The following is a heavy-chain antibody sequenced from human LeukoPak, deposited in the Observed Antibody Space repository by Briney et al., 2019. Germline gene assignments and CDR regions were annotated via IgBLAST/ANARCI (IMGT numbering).Heavy chain of an antibody. CDR1: GFSVNDYY. V-gene: IGHV3-11*01. D-gene: IGHD1-7*01. Sequence: GGSLRLSCVVSGFSVNDYYMSWIRQAPGKGLEWISDIGGSESIVSYGGSVRGRFTVSRDFAMNSLFLQLNSLSADDTAVYYCAREMVAGTFDSWGQGTLVTVTS. CDR2: IGGSESIV. CDR3: AREMVAGTFDS. J-gene: IGHJ4*02.